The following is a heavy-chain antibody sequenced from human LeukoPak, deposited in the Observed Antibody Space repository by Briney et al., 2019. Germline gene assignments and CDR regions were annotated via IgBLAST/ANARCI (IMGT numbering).Heavy chain of an antibody. CDR1: GFTFSSYA. D-gene: IGHD4-17*01. CDR3: AKDRDYGDNNYGVAPVGWFDP. CDR2: ISSSGSST. J-gene: IGHJ5*02. Sequence: GGSLRLSCAASGFTFSSYAMTWVRQAPGKGLEWVSVISSSGSSTNYADFVKGRFTISRDNSKNTLYLQMNSLRAEDTAVYYCAKDRDYGDNNYGVAPVGWFDPWGQGTLVTVSS. V-gene: IGHV3-23*01.